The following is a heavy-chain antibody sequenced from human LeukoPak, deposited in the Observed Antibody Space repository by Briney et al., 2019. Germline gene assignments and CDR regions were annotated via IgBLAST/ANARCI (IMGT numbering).Heavy chain of an antibody. CDR2: IYPNSGGT. V-gene: IGHV1-2*02. J-gene: IGHJ6*03. Sequence: ASVKVSCKASGYTFTGYYLHWVRQAPGQGLEWMGWIYPNSGGTNYAQKFQGRVTVTRDTSISTAYMELSRLRSDDTAVYYCAREAYDSGSFRTDYYYMDVWGKGTTVTISS. CDR3: AREAYDSGSFRTDYYYMDV. CDR1: GYTFTGYY. D-gene: IGHD3-10*01.